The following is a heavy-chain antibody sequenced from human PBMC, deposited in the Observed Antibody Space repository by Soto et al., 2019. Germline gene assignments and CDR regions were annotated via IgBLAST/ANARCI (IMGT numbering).Heavy chain of an antibody. CDR3: ARTYDILTGFGGMDV. V-gene: IGHV3-33*01. D-gene: IGHD3-9*01. CDR1: GFTFSSYG. J-gene: IGHJ6*02. Sequence: QVQLVESGGGVVQPGRSLRLSCAASGFTFSSYGMHWVRQAPGKGLEWVAVIWYDGSNKYYADSVKGRFTISRDNSKNTLYLQMNSLRAEDTAVYYCARTYDILTGFGGMDVWGQGTTVTVSS. CDR2: IWYDGSNK.